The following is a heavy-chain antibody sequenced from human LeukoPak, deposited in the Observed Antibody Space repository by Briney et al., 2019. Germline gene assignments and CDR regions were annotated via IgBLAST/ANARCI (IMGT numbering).Heavy chain of an antibody. V-gene: IGHV3-21*01. CDR3: ARAGRDGYSDY. J-gene: IGHJ4*02. Sequence: GGSLRLSCAASGFTFTMYKMNWVRRAPGKGLEWVSSISISSSYIHYVDSVKGRFTISRDNAKNSLYLQMNSLRAEDTAVYFCARAGRDGYSDYWGQGTLVTVSS. CDR1: GFTFTMYK. D-gene: IGHD5-24*01. CDR2: ISISSSYI.